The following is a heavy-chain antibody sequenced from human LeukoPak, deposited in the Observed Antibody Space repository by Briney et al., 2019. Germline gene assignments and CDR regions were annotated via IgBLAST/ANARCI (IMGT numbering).Heavy chain of an antibody. Sequence: ASVKVSCTASGYTFTGYYMHWVRQAPGQGLEWMGRINPNSGGTNYAQKFQGRVTMTRDTSISTAYMELSRLRSDDTAVYYCARASYLLYDYKPQNWFDPWGQGTLVTVSS. D-gene: IGHD4-11*01. CDR3: ARASYLLYDYKPQNWFDP. CDR2: INPNSGGT. V-gene: IGHV1-2*06. CDR1: GYTFTGYY. J-gene: IGHJ5*02.